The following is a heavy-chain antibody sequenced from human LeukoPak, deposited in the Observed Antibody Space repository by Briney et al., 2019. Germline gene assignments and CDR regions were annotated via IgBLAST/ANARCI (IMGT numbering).Heavy chain of an antibody. CDR2: ISHDGSNK. Sequence: GRSLRLSCAASGFTFSSYAMHWVRQAPGKGLEWVAVISHDGSNKYYADSVKGRFTISRDNSKNTLYLQMNSLRAEDTAVYYCARPLGYDYGDYDYYGMDVWGQGTTVTVSS. J-gene: IGHJ6*02. CDR3: ARPLGYDYGDYDYYGMDV. V-gene: IGHV3-30-3*01. CDR1: GFTFSSYA. D-gene: IGHD4-17*01.